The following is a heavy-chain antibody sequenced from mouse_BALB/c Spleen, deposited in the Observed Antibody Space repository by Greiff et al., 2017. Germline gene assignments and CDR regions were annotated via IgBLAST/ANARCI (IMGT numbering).Heavy chain of an antibody. CDR1: GFAFSSYD. V-gene: IGHV5-12-1*01. CDR3: ARRGGSPYYFDY. D-gene: IGHD1-1*01. J-gene: IGHJ2*01. CDR2: ISSGGGST. Sequence: DVMLVESGGGLVKPGGSLKLSCAASGFAFSSYDMSWVRQTPEKRLEWVAYISSGGGSTYYPDTVKGRFTISRDNAKNTLYLQMSSLKSEDTAMYYCARRGGSPYYFDYWGQGTTLTVSS.